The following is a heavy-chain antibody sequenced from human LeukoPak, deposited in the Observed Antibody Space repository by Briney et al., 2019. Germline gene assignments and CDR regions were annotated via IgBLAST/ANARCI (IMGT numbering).Heavy chain of an antibody. D-gene: IGHD5-18*01. CDR1: GGSFSGYY. J-gene: IGHJ4*02. V-gene: IGHV4-34*01. CDR2: INHSGST. CDR3: ARGLVDTAMRIDY. Sequence: PSETLSLTCAVYGGSFSGYYWSWIREPPGKGLEWIGEINHSGSTNYNPSLKSRVTISVDTSKNQFSLKLSSVTAADTAVYYCARGLVDTAMRIDYWGQGTLVTVSS.